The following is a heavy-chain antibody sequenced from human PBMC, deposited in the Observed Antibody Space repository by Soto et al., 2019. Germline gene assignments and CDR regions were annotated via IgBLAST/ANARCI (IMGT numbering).Heavy chain of an antibody. V-gene: IGHV3-30*18. Sequence: QVQLVESGGGVVQPGRSLSLSCAASGFTFSSFGMHWVRQAPGKGLEWVALISYVGSNKYYADSVKGRFTISRDKSKNTLYLQMNSLRAVDTAFYYFAKDRGWGSAALDYWGRGCLVTASS. D-gene: IGHD3-16*01. CDR1: GFTFSSFG. J-gene: IGHJ4*02. CDR3: AKDRGWGSAALDY. CDR2: ISYVGSNK.